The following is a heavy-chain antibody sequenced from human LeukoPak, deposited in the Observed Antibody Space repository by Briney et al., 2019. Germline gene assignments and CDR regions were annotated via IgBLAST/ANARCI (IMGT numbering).Heavy chain of an antibody. CDR1: GFTFSSYS. CDR3: ARLLGRYFDWLSPYSDY. D-gene: IGHD3-9*01. Sequence: GGSLRLSCAASGFTFSSYSMNWVRQAPGKGLEWVSSISSSSSYIYYADSVKGRFTISRDNAKNSLYLQMNSLRAEDTAVYYCARLLGRYFDWLSPYSDYWGQGTLVTVSS. J-gene: IGHJ4*02. CDR2: ISSSSSYI. V-gene: IGHV3-21*01.